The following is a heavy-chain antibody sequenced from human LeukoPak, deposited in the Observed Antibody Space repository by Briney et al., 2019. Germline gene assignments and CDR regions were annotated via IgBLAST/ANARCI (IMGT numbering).Heavy chain of an antibody. CDR2: ISSDGGGI. D-gene: IGHD1-26*01. CDR1: GFTFDDYA. CDR3: VRGGSYFDY. V-gene: IGHV3-43D*03. J-gene: IGHJ4*02. Sequence: GGSLRLSCAASGFTFDDYAMHWVRQVPGKGLEWLSVISSDGGGISYAASVKGRFTISRDNSKNSQYLQMNSLTTEDTAFYYCVRGGSYFDYWGQGTLVTVSS.